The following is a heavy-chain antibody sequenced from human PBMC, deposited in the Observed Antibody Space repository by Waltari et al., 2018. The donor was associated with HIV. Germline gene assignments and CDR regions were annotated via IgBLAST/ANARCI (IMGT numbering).Heavy chain of an antibody. D-gene: IGHD3-3*01. CDR1: GGSISSSSYY. CDR3: ARHHPPYDFWSGYFFDY. J-gene: IGHJ4*02. CDR2: IYYSGST. Sequence: QLQLQESGPGLVKPSETLSLTCTVSGGSISSSSYYWGWIRQPPGMGLEWIGSIYYSGSTYYNPSLKSRVTISVDTSKNQFSLKLSSVTAADTAVYYCARHHPPYDFWSGYFFDYWGQGTLVTVSS. V-gene: IGHV4-39*01.